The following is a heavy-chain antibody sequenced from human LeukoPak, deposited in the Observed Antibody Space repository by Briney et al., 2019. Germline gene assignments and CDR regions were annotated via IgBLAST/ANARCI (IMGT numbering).Heavy chain of an antibody. CDR2: IYTSGST. D-gene: IGHD3-10*01. V-gene: IGHV4-61*02. J-gene: IGHJ6*03. CDR3: ARRMGRRFGERYYYYHYMDV. Sequence: SETLSLTCTVSGGSISSGSYYWGWVRQPAGKGLEWVGRIYTSGSTNYNPSLKSRVTISVDTSKNQFSLKLSSVTAADTAMYYCARRMGRRFGERYYYYHYMDVWGKGTTVTISS. CDR1: GGSISSGSYY.